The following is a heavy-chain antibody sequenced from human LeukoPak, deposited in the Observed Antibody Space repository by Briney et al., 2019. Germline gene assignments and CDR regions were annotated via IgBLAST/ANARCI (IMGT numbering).Heavy chain of an antibody. Sequence: ASVKVSCKASGYTFTNYYMHWVRQAPGQGLEWMGWISAYNGNTNYAQKLQGRVTMTTDTSTSTAYMELRSLRSDDTAVYYCARDPRSYYYDSSGYYGWFDPWGQGTLVTVSS. CDR3: ARDPRSYYYDSSGYYGWFDP. V-gene: IGHV1-18*04. CDR1: GYTFTNYY. CDR2: ISAYNGNT. J-gene: IGHJ5*02. D-gene: IGHD3-22*01.